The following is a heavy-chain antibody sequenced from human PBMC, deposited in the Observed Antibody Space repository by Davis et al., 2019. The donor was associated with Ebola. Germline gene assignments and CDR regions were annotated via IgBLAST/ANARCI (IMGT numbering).Heavy chain of an antibody. J-gene: IGHJ6*02. CDR2: INPNSGGT. D-gene: IGHD3-10*02. Sequence: ASVKVSCKASGYSFSGFYIHWVRQAPGQGLEWMGWINPNSGGTNYAQSFQGRVTMTRDTSIGTAYMELSSLGSDDTAVYFCARASPPEYNVWSRNPHYHYFPMDVWGQGTTVTVSS. V-gene: IGHV1-2*02. CDR3: ARASPPEYNVWSRNPHYHYFPMDV. CDR1: GYSFSGFY.